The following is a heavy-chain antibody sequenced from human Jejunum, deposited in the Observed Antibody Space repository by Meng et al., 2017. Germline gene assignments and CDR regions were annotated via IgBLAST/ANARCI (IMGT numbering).Heavy chain of an antibody. J-gene: IGHJ4*02. V-gene: IGHV1-18*01. Sequence: ASVKVSCKTSGFTFTNYGMSWLRQAPGQGLEWMGWISGYNGNTEYAQKFQGRVTMTTDTSTSTTYMELRSLRSDDTAVYYCARNIEQWVILVLPRSGEFDYWGPGTRVTVSS. CDR3: ARNIEQWVILVLPRSGEFDY. CDR1: GFTFTNYG. CDR2: ISGYNGNT. D-gene: IGHD6-19*01.